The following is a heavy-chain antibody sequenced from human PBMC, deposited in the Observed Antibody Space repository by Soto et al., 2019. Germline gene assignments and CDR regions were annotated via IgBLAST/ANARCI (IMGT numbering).Heavy chain of an antibody. D-gene: IGHD3-22*01. V-gene: IGHV4-59*01. CDR2: IYYSGST. CDR1: GGSISSYY. Sequence: SETLSLTCTVSGGSISSYYWSWIRQPPGKGLEWIGYIYYSGSTNYKPSLESRLTISVDTSKNQISLKLSSVTAADTAVYYCARDVGYYYDSSGSLAFDIWGQGTMVTVSS. CDR3: ARDVGYYYDSSGSLAFDI. J-gene: IGHJ3*02.